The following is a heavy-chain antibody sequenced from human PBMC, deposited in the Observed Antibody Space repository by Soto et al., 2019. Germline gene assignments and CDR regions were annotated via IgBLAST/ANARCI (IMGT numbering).Heavy chain of an antibody. CDR2: IYPGDSDT. D-gene: IGHD4-17*01. J-gene: IGHJ1*01. CDR1: GYSFTSYW. CDR3: ARFDYGGGAEYFQH. V-gene: IGHV5-51*03. Sequence: GASVKVSCKGSGYSFTSYWIGWVRQMPGKGLEWMGIIYPGDSDTRYSPPFQGQVTISADKSISTAYLQWSSLKASDTAMYYCARFDYGGGAEYFQHWGQGTLVTVSS.